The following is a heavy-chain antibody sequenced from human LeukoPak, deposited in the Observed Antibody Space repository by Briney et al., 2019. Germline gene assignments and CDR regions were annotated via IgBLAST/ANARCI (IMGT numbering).Heavy chain of an antibody. V-gene: IGHV4-59*07. J-gene: IGHJ4*02. D-gene: IGHD3-3*01. CDR3: ARVTREYYDFWSPSMGFDY. CDR1: GGSISSYY. Sequence: PSDTLSLTCTVSGGSISSYYWSWLRQPPGKGLEWIGYIYYSGSTNYNPSLKSRVTISVDTSKNQFSLKLSSVTAADTAVYYCARVTREYYDFWSPSMGFDYWGQGTLVTVSS. CDR2: IYYSGST.